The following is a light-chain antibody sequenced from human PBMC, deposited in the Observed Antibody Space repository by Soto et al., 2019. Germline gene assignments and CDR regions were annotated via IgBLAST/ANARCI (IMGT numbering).Light chain of an antibody. CDR3: QQYGSSLA. J-gene: IGKJ5*01. CDR1: QSVRGSY. CDR2: GAS. Sequence: EIVLTQSPGTQSLSPGERATLACRASQSVRGSYLAGYQQKPGQAPRLLIYGASNRATGIPDRFRGSGSGTDFTLTISRLEPEDFAMYDGQQYGSSLAFGQGTRLEIQ. V-gene: IGKV3-20*01.